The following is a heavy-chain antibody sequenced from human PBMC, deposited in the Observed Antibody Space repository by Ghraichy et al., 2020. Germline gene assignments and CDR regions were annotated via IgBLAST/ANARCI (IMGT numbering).Heavy chain of an antibody. J-gene: IGHJ4*02. D-gene: IGHD3-10*01. Sequence: GGSLRLSCAASGFTFSSYAMHWVRQAPGKRLEWVTVISYDGSNKYYADSVKGRFTISRDNSKNTLYLQMNSLRAEDTAVYYWARGEGSAMVRGDAYYFDYWGQGTLVTVSS. V-gene: IGHV3-30*04. CDR3: ARGEGSAMVRGDAYYFDY. CDR1: GFTFSSYA. CDR2: ISYDGSNK.